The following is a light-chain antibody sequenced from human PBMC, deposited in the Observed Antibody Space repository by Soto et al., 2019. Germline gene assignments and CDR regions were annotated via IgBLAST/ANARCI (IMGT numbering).Light chain of an antibody. CDR1: SSDVGYYNY. J-gene: IGLJ2*01. CDR3: SSYTSSTTPAV. CDR2: EVS. Sequence: QLVLTQPASVSGSPGQSITISCTGTSSDVGYYNYVSWYQQHPGKAPKLMIYEVSNRPSGVSNRFSGSKSGNTASLTISGLQAEDEADYYCSSYTSSTTPAVFGGGTKVTVL. V-gene: IGLV2-14*01.